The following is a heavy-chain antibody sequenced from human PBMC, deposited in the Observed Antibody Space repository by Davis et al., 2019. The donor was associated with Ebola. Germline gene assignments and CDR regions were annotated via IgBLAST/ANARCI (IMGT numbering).Heavy chain of an antibody. J-gene: IGHJ5*02. CDR2: IYYSGST. CDR1: GGSISSSNW. CDR3: ARQFYWFDP. V-gene: IGHV4-59*08. Sequence: MPSETLSPTCTVPGGSISSSNWWSWVRQPPGKGLEWFGYIYYSGSTNYNPSLKSRVTISVDTSKNTSSLKLSSVTAADTAVYYCARQFYWFDPWGQGTLVTVSS.